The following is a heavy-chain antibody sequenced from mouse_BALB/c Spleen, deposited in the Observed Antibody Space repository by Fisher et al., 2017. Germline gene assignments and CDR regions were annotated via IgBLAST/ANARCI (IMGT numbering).Heavy chain of an antibody. V-gene: IGHV1-18*01. Sequence: KFKGKATLTVDKSSSTAYMELRSLTSEDTAVYYCARRRYAMDYWGQGTSVTVS. J-gene: IGHJ4*01. CDR3: ARRRYAMDY.